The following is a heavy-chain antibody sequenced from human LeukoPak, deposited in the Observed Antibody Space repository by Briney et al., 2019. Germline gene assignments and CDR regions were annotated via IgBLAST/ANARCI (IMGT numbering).Heavy chain of an antibody. CDR3: ARAGWTYYDFWSGSSYWFDP. J-gene: IGHJ5*02. Sequence: ASVKVSCKASGYTFTSYGISWVRQAPGQGLEWMGWISAYNGNTNYAQKLQGRVTMTTDTSTSTAYMELRSLRSDDTVVYYCARAGWTYYDFWSGSSYWFDPWGQGTLVTVSS. CDR2: ISAYNGNT. D-gene: IGHD3-3*01. CDR1: GYTFTSYG. V-gene: IGHV1-18*01.